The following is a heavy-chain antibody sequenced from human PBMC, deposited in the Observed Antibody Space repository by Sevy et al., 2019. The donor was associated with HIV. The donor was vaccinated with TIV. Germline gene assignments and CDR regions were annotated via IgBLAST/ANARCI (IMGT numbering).Heavy chain of an antibody. CDR1: GFSLSTSGVG. CDR3: AHLLNDFWSGYYRGPHNWFDP. V-gene: IGHV2-5*01. Sequence: SGPTLVNPTQTLTLTCTFSGFSLSTSGVGVGWIRQPPGKALEWLALIYWNDDKRYSPSLKSRLTITKDTSKNQVVLKMTNMEPVDTATYYCAHLLNDFWSGYYRGPHNWFDPWGQGTLVTVSS. CDR2: IYWNDDK. J-gene: IGHJ5*02. D-gene: IGHD3-3*01.